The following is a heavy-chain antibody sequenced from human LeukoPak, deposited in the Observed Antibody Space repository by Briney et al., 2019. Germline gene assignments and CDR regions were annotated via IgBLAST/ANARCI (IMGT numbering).Heavy chain of an antibody. J-gene: IGHJ6*04. CDR2: IPNDGSNK. Sequence: GGSLTLSWAASGFTFSSYPMHWGRHPQGEGLEWEGSIPNDGSNKIYADSVKERFTISRDNSKNTLYLQMNSERAEDTAVYYCAELGITMIGGVWGKGTTVTISS. CDR1: GFTFSSYP. CDR3: AELGITMIGGV. D-gene: IGHD3-10*02. V-gene: IGHV3-30*04.